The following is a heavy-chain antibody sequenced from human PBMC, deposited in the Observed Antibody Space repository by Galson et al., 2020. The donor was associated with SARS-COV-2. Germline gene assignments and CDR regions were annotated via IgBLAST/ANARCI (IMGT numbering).Heavy chain of an antibody. D-gene: IGHD2-8*01. CDR3: AKDRYRTGGDLEH. Sequence: GESLKISCAASGFTFSRYGMHWVRQAPGKGLEWVAIISNDGSHQYYSDSLKGRFTISRDNSKNTVFLQLNSLRTEDTAVYHCAKDRYRTGGDLEHWGRGTLVTVSS. J-gene: IGHJ2*01. CDR2: ISNDGSHQ. CDR1: GFTFSRYG. V-gene: IGHV3-30*18.